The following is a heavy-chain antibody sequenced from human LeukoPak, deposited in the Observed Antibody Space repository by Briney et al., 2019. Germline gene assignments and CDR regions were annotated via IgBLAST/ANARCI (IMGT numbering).Heavy chain of an antibody. CDR1: GGSISSSSYS. Sequence: SETLSLTCTVSGGSISSSSYSWGWIRQPPGKGLEWVGSIYYSGSTYYNPSLKSRVTISVDTSKNQFSLKLSSVTAADTAVYYCARQGAPNYYDSSSRFDYWGQGTLVTVSS. CDR3: ARQGAPNYYDSSSRFDY. V-gene: IGHV4-39*01. J-gene: IGHJ4*02. CDR2: IYYSGST. D-gene: IGHD3-22*01.